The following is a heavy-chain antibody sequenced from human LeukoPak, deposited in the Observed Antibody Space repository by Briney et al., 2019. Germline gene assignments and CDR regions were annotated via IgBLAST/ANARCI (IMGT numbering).Heavy chain of an antibody. D-gene: IGHD5-12*01. J-gene: IGHJ4*02. V-gene: IGHV3-21*01. CDR1: GFTFSSYS. Sequence: GGSLRLSCAASGFTFSSYSMNWVRQAPGKGLEWVSSISSSSSYIYCADSVKGRFTISRDNAKNSLYLQMNSLRAEDTAVYYCARDQGYSGYDSLDYWGQGTLVTVSS. CDR3: ARDQGYSGYDSLDY. CDR2: ISSSSSYI.